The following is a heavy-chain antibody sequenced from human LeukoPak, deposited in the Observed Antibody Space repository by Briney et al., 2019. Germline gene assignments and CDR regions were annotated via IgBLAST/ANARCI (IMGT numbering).Heavy chain of an antibody. V-gene: IGHV3-30-3*02. D-gene: IGHD6-6*01. Sequence: GGSLRLSCAASGFTFNRYAMDWVRQAPGKGLEWVTLISHDGSNTNYADSVKGRFTISRDNSKNTLYLQMNSLRAEDTAVYYCAKRGSSPPHYFDYWGQGTLVTVSS. J-gene: IGHJ4*02. CDR1: GFTFNRYA. CDR2: ISHDGSNT. CDR3: AKRGSSPPHYFDY.